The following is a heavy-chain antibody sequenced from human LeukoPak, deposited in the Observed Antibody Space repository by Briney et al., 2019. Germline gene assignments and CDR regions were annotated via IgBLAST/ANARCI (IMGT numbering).Heavy chain of an antibody. CDR2: IYYSGST. CDR1: GGSISSGSYS. D-gene: IGHD3-22*01. V-gene: IGHV4-39*07. CDR3: ARTVGVIESNWFDP. Sequence: TSETLSLTCAVSGGSISSGSYSWNWIRQPPGKGLEWIGSIYYSGSTYYNSSLKSRVTISVDTSKNQFSLKLSSVTAADTAVYYCARTVGVIESNWFDPWGQGTLVTVSS. J-gene: IGHJ5*02.